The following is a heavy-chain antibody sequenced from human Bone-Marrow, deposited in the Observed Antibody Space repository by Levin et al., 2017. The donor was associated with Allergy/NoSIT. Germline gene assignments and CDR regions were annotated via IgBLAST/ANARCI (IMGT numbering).Heavy chain of an antibody. CDR2: ISAYNGNT. CDR1: GYTFTSYG. V-gene: IGHV1-18*01. J-gene: IGHJ3*02. D-gene: IGHD4-17*01. CDR3: ARVMTTVTIDAFDI. Sequence: ASVKVSCKASGYTFTSYGISWVRQAPGQGLEWMGWISAYNGNTNYAQKLQGRVTMTTDTSTSTAYMELRSLRSDDTAVYYCARVMTTVTIDAFDIWGQGTMVTVSS.